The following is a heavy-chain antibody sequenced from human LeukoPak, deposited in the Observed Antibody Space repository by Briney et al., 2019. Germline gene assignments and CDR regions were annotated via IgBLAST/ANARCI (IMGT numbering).Heavy chain of an antibody. Sequence: SETLSLTCTVSGYSICSGYYWGWIRQPPGKGLEWIGSIYHSGSTYYNPSLKSRVTISVDTSKNQFSLKLSSVTAADTAVYYCARIVGATSENWGQGTLVTVSS. V-gene: IGHV4-38-2*02. J-gene: IGHJ4*02. CDR2: IYHSGST. CDR3: ARIVGATSEN. D-gene: IGHD1-26*01. CDR1: GYSICSGYY.